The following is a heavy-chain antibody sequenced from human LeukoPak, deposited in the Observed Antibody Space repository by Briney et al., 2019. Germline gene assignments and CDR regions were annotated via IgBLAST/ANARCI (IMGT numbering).Heavy chain of an antibody. CDR1: GGSICSSSYY. CDR2: IYYSGST. V-gene: IGHV4-39*05. Sequence: SEAPSLTCTVPGGSICSSSYYWGWTRQPPGKGLEWIGSIYYSGSTFYNPSLKARVPISVDTSKNQFSLKLTSVTPADPAVYYCDPYMVREYYFDNWGQGTMVTVSS. CDR3: DPYMVREYYFDN. J-gene: IGHJ4*02. D-gene: IGHD3-10*01.